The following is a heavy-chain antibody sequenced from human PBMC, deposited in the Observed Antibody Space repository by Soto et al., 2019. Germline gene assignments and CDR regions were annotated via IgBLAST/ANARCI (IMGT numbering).Heavy chain of an antibody. CDR1: GITFSNYE. CDR3: ARESGDWPLNWFDP. Sequence: PGGSLRLSCAASGITFSNYEMNWVRQVPGKGLEWISFISSDGDTIYYAVSVKGRFTISRDNAKNILYLQMNGLTAEDTAVYYCARESGDWPLNWFDPWGLGTLVTVSS. V-gene: IGHV3-48*03. D-gene: IGHD2-21*02. J-gene: IGHJ5*02. CDR2: ISSDGDTI.